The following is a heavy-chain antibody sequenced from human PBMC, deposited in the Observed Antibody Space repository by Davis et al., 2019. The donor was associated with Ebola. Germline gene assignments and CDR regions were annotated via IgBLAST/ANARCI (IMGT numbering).Heavy chain of an antibody. CDR2: ISGGGGDT. J-gene: IGHJ4*02. V-gene: IGHV3-23*01. CDR1: GFTFSDYY. CDR3: AREASYVDIFAVPMTQYYFDS. Sequence: PGGSLRLSCAASGFTFSDYYMSWIRQAPGKGLEWVSGISGGGGDTKYADSVKGRFAISRDNSKNTLYLQMNSLRAEDTAVYYCAREASYVDIFAVPMTQYYFDSWGQGTLVTVFS. D-gene: IGHD3-3*02.